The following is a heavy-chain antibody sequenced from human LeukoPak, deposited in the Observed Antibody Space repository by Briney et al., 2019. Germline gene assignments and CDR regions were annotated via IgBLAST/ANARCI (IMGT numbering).Heavy chain of an antibody. D-gene: IGHD6-6*01. CDR3: ARDGAARHPSYYYYYMDV. CDR1: GGSFSGYY. J-gene: IGHJ6*03. Sequence: PSETLSLTCAVYGGSFSGYYWSWIRQPPGKGLEWIGEINHSGSTNYNPSLKSRVTISVDTSKNQFSLKLSSVTAADTAVYYCARDGAARHPSYYYYYMDVWGKGTTVTVSS. CDR2: INHSGST. V-gene: IGHV4-34*01.